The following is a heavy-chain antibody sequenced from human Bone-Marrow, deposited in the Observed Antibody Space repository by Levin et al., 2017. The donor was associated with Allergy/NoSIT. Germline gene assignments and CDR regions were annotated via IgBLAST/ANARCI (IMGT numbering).Heavy chain of an antibody. CDR3: ARDTELTYCGGDCFQYYFAY. CDR2: INPKNGDT. D-gene: IGHD2-21*02. Sequence: GASVKVSCKAAGYTFIDYYIHWVRQAPGQGLEWMGWINPKNGDTKHAQNFQDRLTMTRDTSINTAYMDLRALTSDDTALYYCARDTELTYCGGDCFQYYFAYWGQGTPVTVSS. V-gene: IGHV1-2*02. J-gene: IGHJ4*02. CDR1: GYTFIDYY.